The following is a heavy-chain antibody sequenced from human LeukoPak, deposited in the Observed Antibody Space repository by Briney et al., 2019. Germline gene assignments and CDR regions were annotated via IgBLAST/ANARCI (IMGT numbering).Heavy chain of an antibody. J-gene: IGHJ4*02. CDR1: GFTFSSYA. D-gene: IGHD3-10*01. V-gene: IGHV3-30*04. CDR3: ARDGGVYYYGSGSYYYY. Sequence: GRSLRLSRAASGFTFSSYAMHWVRQAPGKGLEWVAVISYDGSNKYYADSVKGRFTISRDNSKNTLYLQMNSLRAEDTAVYYCARDGGVYYYGSGSYYYYWGQGTLVTVSS. CDR2: ISYDGSNK.